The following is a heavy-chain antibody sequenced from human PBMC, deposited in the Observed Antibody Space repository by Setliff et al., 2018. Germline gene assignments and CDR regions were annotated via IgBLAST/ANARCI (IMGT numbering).Heavy chain of an antibody. D-gene: IGHD6-19*01. CDR1: GGSISSHY. Sequence: SETLSLTCTVSGGSISSHYWSWVRQPPGKGLEWIGSIYYSGSTNYNPSLKSRVTISVDTSKNQVSLKLSSVTAADTAVYYCARDAGGTTGIAVFDYWGQGTLVTVSS. V-gene: IGHV4-59*11. CDR2: IYYSGST. CDR3: ARDAGGTTGIAVFDY. J-gene: IGHJ4*02.